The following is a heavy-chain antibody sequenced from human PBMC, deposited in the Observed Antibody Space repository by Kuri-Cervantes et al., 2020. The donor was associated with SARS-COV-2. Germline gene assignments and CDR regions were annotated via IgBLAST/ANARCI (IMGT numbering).Heavy chain of an antibody. D-gene: IGHD5-18*01. V-gene: IGHV4-34*01. Sequence: GSLRLSCAGYGGSLSGSYWSWIRQSPGKRLEWIGEVNHNGGANYNPSLTSRVTISVDTSKAQFSLKLSSVTAADTAVYYCARGQDSYGYNWFDPWGQGTLVTVSS. CDR3: ARGQDSYGYNWFDP. CDR2: VNHNGGA. CDR1: GGSLSGSY. J-gene: IGHJ5*02.